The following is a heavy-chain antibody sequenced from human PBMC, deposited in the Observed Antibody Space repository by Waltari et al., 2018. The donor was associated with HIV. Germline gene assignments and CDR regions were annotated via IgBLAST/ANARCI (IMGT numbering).Heavy chain of an antibody. J-gene: IGHJ4*01. CDR2: MSINSGNA. D-gene: IGHD3-3*01. CDR1: GYNFATFD. Sequence: QAQLVQSGAEVRKPGASVKVSCKASGYNFATFDINWVRRAPGQGLEWMGWMSINSGNAGYGQRFKGRVTLTRDTSIDTAYMELHSLTPQDTAVYYCVTSRPGAVFGDFWGHGTPVMVSS. V-gene: IGHV1-8*01. CDR3: VTSRPGAVFGDF.